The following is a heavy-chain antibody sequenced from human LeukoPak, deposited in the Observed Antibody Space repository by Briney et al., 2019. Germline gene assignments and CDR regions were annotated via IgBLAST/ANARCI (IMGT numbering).Heavy chain of an antibody. V-gene: IGHV1-18*01. CDR3: ARGCSGGSCYQQGFYYYYYYGMDV. CDR2: ISAYNGNT. J-gene: IGHJ6*02. CDR1: GYTFTSYG. D-gene: IGHD2-15*01. Sequence: ASVKVSCKASGYTFTSYGISWVRQAPGQGLEWMGWISAYNGNTNYAQKLQGRVTMTTDTSTSTAYMELRSLRSDDTAVYYCARGCSGGSCYQQGFYYYYYYGMDVWGQGTTVTVSS.